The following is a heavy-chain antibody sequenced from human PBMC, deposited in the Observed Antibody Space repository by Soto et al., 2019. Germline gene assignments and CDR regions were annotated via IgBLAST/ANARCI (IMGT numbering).Heavy chain of an antibody. Sequence: EVQLVESGGGLVEPGGSLRLSCAASGFTFTNAWMHWVRQAPGKGLEWVGRIRSKTDGETTDYTAPVKGRFTISRDDSTHTLYLQMNSLRAEDTAVYYCARRPQLVGSYYYYGMDVWGQGTTVTVSS. CDR1: GFTFTNAW. V-gene: IGHV3-15*07. D-gene: IGHD6-13*01. CDR2: IRSKTDGETT. CDR3: ARRPQLVGSYYYYGMDV. J-gene: IGHJ6*02.